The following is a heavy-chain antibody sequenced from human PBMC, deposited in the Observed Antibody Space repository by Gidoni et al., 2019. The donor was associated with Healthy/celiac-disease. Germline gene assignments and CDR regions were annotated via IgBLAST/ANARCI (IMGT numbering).Heavy chain of an antibody. Sequence: QVQLVESGGGVVQPGRSLRLSCAASGFTFSSYGMHWVRQAPGKGLEWVAVISYDGSNKYYADSVKGRFTISRDNSKNTLYLQMNSLRAEDTAVYYCAKDLGSGWYFDLWGRGTLVTVSS. V-gene: IGHV3-30*18. CDR1: GFTFSSYG. J-gene: IGHJ2*01. CDR2: ISYDGSNK. D-gene: IGHD2-15*01. CDR3: AKDLGSGWYFDL.